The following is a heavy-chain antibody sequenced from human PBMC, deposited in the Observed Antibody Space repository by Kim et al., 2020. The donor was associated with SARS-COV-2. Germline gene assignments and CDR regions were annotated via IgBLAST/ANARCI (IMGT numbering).Heavy chain of an antibody. J-gene: IGHJ4*02. CDR3: AGGGLAYCGGDCSYYFDY. CDR2: ISSSSSYI. Sequence: GGSLRLSCAASGFTFSSYSMNWVRQAPGKGLEWVSSISSSSSYIYYADSVKGRFTISRDNAKNSLYLQMNSLRAEATAVYYCAGGGLAYCGGDCSYYFDYWGQGTLVTVSS. D-gene: IGHD2-21*02. CDR1: GFTFSSYS. V-gene: IGHV3-21*01.